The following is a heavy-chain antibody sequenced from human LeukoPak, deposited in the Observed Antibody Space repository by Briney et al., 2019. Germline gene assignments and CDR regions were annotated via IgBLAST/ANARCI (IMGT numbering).Heavy chain of an antibody. V-gene: IGHV4-4*07. J-gene: IGHJ4*02. CDR2: IYTSGST. CDR3: ARGRLIAVARYFDY. Sequence: PSETLSLTCTVSGGSISSYYWSWIRQPAGKGLEWIGRIYTSGSTNYNPSLKSRVTISVDTSKNQFSLKLSSVTAADTAVYYCARGRLIAVARYFDYWGQGTLVTVSS. CDR1: GGSISSYY. D-gene: IGHD6-19*01.